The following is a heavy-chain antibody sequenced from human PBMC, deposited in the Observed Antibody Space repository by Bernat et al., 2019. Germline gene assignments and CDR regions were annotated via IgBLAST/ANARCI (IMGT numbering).Heavy chain of an antibody. CDR2: IYYSGST. D-gene: IGHD3-22*01. Sequence: QLQLQESGPGLVKPSETLSLTCTVSGGSISSSSYYWGWIRQPPGKGLEWIGSIYYSGSTYYNPSLKSRVTISIDTSKNQFSLKLSSVTAADTAVYYCARSNGGSGYPGRIDYWGKGTLVTVSS. CDR3: ARSNGGSGYPGRIDY. V-gene: IGHV4-39*01. J-gene: IGHJ4*02. CDR1: GGSISSSSYY.